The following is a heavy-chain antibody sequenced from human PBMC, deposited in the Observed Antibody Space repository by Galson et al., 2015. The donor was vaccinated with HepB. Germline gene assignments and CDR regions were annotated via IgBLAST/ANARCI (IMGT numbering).Heavy chain of an antibody. J-gene: IGHJ4*02. CDR3: AKGYRRSGTYFDY. V-gene: IGHV3-9*01. CDR2: ISWNSGSI. CDR1: GFTFDDYA. D-gene: IGHD6-13*01. Sequence: SLRLSCAASGFTFDDYAMHWVRQAPGKGLEWVSGISWNSGSIGYADSVKGRFTISRDNAKNSLYLQMNSLRAEDTALYYCAKGYRRSGTYFDYWGQGTLVTVSS.